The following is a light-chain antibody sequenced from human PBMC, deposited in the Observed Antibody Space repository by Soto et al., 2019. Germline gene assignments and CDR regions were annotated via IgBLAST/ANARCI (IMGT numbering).Light chain of an antibody. J-gene: IGLJ1*01. CDR2: GVT. CDR3: SSYTPSFLSV. V-gene: IGLV2-14*01. CDR1: SSDIGAFNY. Sequence: QSALTQPASVSGSPGQSITISCTGSSSDIGAFNYVAWYQQHPGKAPKLIIHGVTNRPSGVSSRFSGSKSDYTASLTISGLQAEYEADYYCSSYTPSFLSVFGTGPNVTV.